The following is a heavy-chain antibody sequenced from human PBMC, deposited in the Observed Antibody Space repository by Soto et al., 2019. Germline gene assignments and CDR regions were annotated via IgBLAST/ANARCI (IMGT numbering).Heavy chain of an antibody. CDR1: GFSFSSFA. J-gene: IGHJ4*02. D-gene: IGHD5-18*01. CDR2: ISDDGASI. Sequence: GGSLRLSCEASGFSFSSFAMNWVRQAPGRGLEWVSYISDDGASIYYADSLKGRFTISRDNAKNSLSLQMNNLRAEDTAVYYCARENSVQAWLHHFDHWGLGTLVTSPQ. V-gene: IGHV3-48*03. CDR3: ARENSVQAWLHHFDH.